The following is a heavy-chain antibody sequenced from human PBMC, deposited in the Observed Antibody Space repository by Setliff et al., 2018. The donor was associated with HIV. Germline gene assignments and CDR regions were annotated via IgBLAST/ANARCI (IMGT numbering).Heavy chain of an antibody. CDR3: ARGYHLLNPDY. J-gene: IGHJ4*02. D-gene: IGHD2-2*02. V-gene: IGHV4-31*03. CDR1: GGSISSGGYY. CDR2: IYYSGST. Sequence: ASETLSLTCTVSGGSISSGGYYWSWIRQHPGKGPEWIGNIYYSGSTYYNPSLKSRITISVDTSKNQFSLKLSTVTAADTAVYYCARGYHLLNPDYWGQGTLVTVSS.